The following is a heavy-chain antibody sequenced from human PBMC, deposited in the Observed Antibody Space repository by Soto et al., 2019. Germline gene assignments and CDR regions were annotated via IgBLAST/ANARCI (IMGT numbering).Heavy chain of an antibody. D-gene: IGHD6-13*01. CDR1: GFTVSSNY. V-gene: IGHV3-66*01. Sequence: EVQLVESGGGLVQPGGSLRLSCAASGFTVSSNYMSWVRQAPGKGLEWVSVIYSGGSTYYADSVKGRFTISRDNSKNTLYLQMNSLRAEDTAVYYCAGEQQLVTSGGWFDPWGQGTLVTVSS. CDR2: IYSGGST. CDR3: AGEQQLVTSGGWFDP. J-gene: IGHJ5*02.